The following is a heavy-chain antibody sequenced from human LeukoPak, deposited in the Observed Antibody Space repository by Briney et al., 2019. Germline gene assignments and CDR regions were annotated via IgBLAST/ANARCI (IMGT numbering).Heavy chain of an antibody. Sequence: PGGSLRLSCAASGFTFSSYAMSWVRQAPGKGLEWVSAISGSGGSTYYADSVKGRFTISRDNSENTLYLQMNSLRAEDTAVYYCARGSLSTVVTSGFDYWGQGTLVTVSS. J-gene: IGHJ4*02. V-gene: IGHV3-23*01. CDR2: ISGSGGST. D-gene: IGHD4-23*01. CDR1: GFTFSSYA. CDR3: ARGSLSTVVTSGFDY.